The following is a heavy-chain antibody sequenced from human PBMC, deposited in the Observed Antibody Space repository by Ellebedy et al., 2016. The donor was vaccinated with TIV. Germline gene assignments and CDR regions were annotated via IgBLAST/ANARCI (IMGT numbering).Heavy chain of an antibody. D-gene: IGHD2/OR15-2a*01. V-gene: IGHV4-61*08. CDR3: ARDSPAYYNTRGFDY. CDR1: GGFVTSGAYY. J-gene: IGHJ4*02. CDR2: ILYSGVT. Sequence: SETLSLTCTVSGGFVTSGAYYWSWIRQPPGKGLEWISYILYSGVTDSNPSLLSRVTMSVDTARNQFSLNLSSVTAADTAVYFCARDSPAYYNTRGFDYWGQGILVTVSS.